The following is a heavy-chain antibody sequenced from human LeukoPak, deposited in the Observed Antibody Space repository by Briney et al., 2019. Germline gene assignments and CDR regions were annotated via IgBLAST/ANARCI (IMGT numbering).Heavy chain of an antibody. J-gene: IGHJ5*02. CDR2: MNPDNGDT. V-gene: IGHV1-8*01. CDR3: ARGRRSAWYDVFSLDP. Sequence: ASVKVSCKASGYTFTSYYFNWVRQAPGQGLEWLGWMNPDNGDTGYAQKFQGRVTMTMNTSITTVYMDLKSPRSDDTAVYYCARGRRSAWYDVFSLDPWGQGTLVTVSS. D-gene: IGHD6-13*01. CDR1: GYTFTSYY.